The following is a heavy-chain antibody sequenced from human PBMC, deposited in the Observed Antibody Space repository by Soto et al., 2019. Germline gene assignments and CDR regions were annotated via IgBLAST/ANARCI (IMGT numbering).Heavy chain of an antibody. J-gene: IGHJ3*02. Sequence: QVQLQQWGAGLLKPSETLSLTCAVFGGSVNSGNYYWSWIRQPPGKGLEWIGEMSHSGGTHFNPSLKSRVTLSVDTAKNPFSPEMSSVTAADTALYYCARVERGTATTVVDAFDIWGPGTMVTVSS. CDR2: MSHSGGT. V-gene: IGHV4-34*01. CDR1: GGSVNSGNYY. D-gene: IGHD1-1*01. CDR3: ARVERGTATTVVDAFDI.